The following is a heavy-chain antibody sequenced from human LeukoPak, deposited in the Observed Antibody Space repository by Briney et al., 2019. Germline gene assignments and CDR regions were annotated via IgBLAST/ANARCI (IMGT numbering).Heavy chain of an antibody. D-gene: IGHD4-17*01. CDR1: GGSISSYY. Sequence: PSETLSLTCTGSGGSISSYYWSWIRQPPGKGLEWIGYIYYSGSTNYNPSLKSRVTISVDTSKNQFSLKLSSVTAADTAVYYCARGTTVTTTVDYWGQGTLVTVSS. CDR3: ARGTTVTTTVDY. V-gene: IGHV4-59*01. CDR2: IYYSGST. J-gene: IGHJ4*02.